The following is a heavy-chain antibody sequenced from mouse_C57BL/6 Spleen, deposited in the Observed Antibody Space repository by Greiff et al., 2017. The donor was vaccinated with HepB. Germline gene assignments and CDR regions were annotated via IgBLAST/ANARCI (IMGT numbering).Heavy chain of an antibody. J-gene: IGHJ3*01. D-gene: IGHD1-1*01. CDR1: GFTFSSYA. CDR2: ISDGGSYT. Sequence: EVKLVESGGGLVKPGGSLKLSCAASGFTFSSYAMSWVRQTPEKRLEWVATISDGGSYTYYPDNVKGRFTISRDNAKNNLYLQMSHLKSEDTAMYYCARKNYGSRGFAYWGQGTLVTVSA. V-gene: IGHV5-4*03. CDR3: ARKNYGSRGFAY.